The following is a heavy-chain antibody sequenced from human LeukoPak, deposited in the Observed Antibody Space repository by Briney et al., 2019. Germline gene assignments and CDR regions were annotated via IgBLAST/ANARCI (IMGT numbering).Heavy chain of an antibody. D-gene: IGHD2-21*02. CDR3: ANAGGDSRPHDY. CDR1: GFTFSTYA. Sequence: GGSLRLSCAASGFTFSTYAVSWVRQAPGKGPEWVSAISGSGISTSFADAVKGRFTISRDNSKNTLSLQMNSLRAEDTAVYYCANAGGDSRPHDYWGQGTLVTVSS. J-gene: IGHJ4*02. V-gene: IGHV3-23*01. CDR2: ISGSGIST.